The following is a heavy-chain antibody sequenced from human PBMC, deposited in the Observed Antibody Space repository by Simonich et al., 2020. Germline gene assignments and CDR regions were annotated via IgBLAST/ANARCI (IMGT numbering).Heavy chain of an antibody. CDR2: ISYVGSNK. CDR1: GFTFSSYA. Sequence: QVQLVESGGGVVQPGRSLRLSCAASGFTFSSYAMHWVRQAPGKGLEWVAFISYVGSNKYYADSVKGRFTISRDNSKNTLYLQMNSLRAEDTAVYYCARDRNWGWFDPWGQGTLVTVS. CDR3: ARDRNWGWFDP. J-gene: IGHJ5*02. D-gene: IGHD7-27*01. V-gene: IGHV3-30*07.